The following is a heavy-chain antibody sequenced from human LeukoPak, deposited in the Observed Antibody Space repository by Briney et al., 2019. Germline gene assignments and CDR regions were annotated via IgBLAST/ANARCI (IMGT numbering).Heavy chain of an antibody. CDR1: RVTFRSDS. V-gene: IGHV3-21*01. D-gene: IGHD1-7*01. Sequence: RSLRPSRAASRVTFRSDSMNWVRQAPGQGLGWVSSISSTGSDISYADTVKARFTISRDNAKKSLYLQMNSLRAEDTAVYYCARVGPWVNSDYYYYYMDVWGKGTTVTVSS. CDR3: ARVGPWVNSDYYYYYMDV. CDR2: ISSTGSDI. J-gene: IGHJ6*03.